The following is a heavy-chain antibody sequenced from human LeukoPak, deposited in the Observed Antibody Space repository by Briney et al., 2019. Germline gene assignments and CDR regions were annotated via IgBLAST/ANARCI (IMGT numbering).Heavy chain of an antibody. D-gene: IGHD4-23*01. Sequence: PSETLSLTCTVSGASISSSPHYWGWLRQAPGKGLEWIGTLYYSGTTFYKPSLKSRLTMSVDTSKNQFSLMLTSVTAADTAVYYCARTRAYGGRPDYWGQGTLVTVSS. V-gene: IGHV4-39*07. CDR3: ARTRAYGGRPDY. J-gene: IGHJ4*02. CDR2: LYYSGTT. CDR1: GASISSSPHY.